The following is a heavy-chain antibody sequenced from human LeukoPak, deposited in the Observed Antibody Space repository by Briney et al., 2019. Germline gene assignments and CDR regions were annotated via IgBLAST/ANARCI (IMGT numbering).Heavy chain of an antibody. CDR2: ISSSSSYI. CDR3: ARHFRGSPYYFDY. V-gene: IGHV3-21*01. D-gene: IGHD5-12*01. CDR1: GFTFSSYS. Sequence: GGSLRLSCAASGFTFSSYSMNWVRQAPGKGLEWVSSISSSSSYIYYADSVKGRFTISRDNAKNSLYLQMNSLRAEDTAMYYCARHFRGSPYYFDYWGQGTLVTVSS. J-gene: IGHJ4*02.